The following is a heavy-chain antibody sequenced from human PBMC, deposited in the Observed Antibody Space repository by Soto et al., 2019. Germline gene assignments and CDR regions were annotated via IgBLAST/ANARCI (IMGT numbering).Heavy chain of an antibody. J-gene: IGHJ4*02. V-gene: IGHV4-39*01. CDR3: ARQGYVWGSYRPIDY. D-gene: IGHD3-16*02. CDR2: IYYSGST. CDR1: GGSISSSSYY. Sequence: SETLSLTCTVSGGSISSSSYYWGWIRQPPGKGLEWIGSIYYSGSTYYNPSLKSRVTISVDTSKNQFSLKLSSVTAADTAVYYCARQGYVWGSYRPIDYWGQGTLVTVSS.